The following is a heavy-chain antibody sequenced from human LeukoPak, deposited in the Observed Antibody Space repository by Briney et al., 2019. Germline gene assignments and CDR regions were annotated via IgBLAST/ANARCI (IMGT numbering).Heavy chain of an antibody. D-gene: IGHD3-10*01. CDR3: ARDPESVPNYYMDV. CDR2: ISSNGGST. J-gene: IGHJ6*03. Sequence: GGSLRLSCAASGFTFSSYAMHWVRQAPGKGLEYVSAISSNGGSTYYANSVKGRFTISRDNSKNTLYLQVGSLRAEDMAVYYCARDPESVPNYYMDVWGKGTTVTVSS. V-gene: IGHV3-64*01. CDR1: GFTFSSYA.